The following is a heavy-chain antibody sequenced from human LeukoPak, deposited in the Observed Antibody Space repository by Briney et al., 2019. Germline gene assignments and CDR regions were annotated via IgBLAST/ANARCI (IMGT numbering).Heavy chain of an antibody. J-gene: IGHJ3*02. Sequence: KPGGSLRLSCAASGFTFNSYSMNWVRQAPGKGLEWVSSISCSSSYIHSADSVRGRFTISRDNAKNSLFLQMNSLRAEDTAVYYCARDEWGDAFDIWGQGTMVTVFS. D-gene: IGHD1-26*01. CDR2: ISCSSSYI. V-gene: IGHV3-21*01. CDR1: GFTFNSYS. CDR3: ARDEWGDAFDI.